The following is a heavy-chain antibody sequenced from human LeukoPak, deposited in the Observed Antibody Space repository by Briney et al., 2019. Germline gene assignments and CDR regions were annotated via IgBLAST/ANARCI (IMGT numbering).Heavy chain of an antibody. CDR1: GYTFTSYA. V-gene: IGHV7-4-1*02. D-gene: IGHD5-18*01. CDR2: INTNTGNP. CDR3: ASTRTAIASPYYYYMDV. Sequence: GASVKVSCKASGYTFTSYAMNWVRQAPGQGLEWMGWINTNTGNPTYAQGFTGRLVFSLDTSVSTAYLQISSLKAEDTAVYYCASTRTAIASPYYYYMDVWGKGTTVTVSS. J-gene: IGHJ6*03.